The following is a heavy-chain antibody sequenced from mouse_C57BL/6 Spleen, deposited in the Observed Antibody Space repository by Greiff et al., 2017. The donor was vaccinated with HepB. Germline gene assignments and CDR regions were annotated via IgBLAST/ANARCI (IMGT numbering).Heavy chain of an antibody. J-gene: IGHJ2*01. CDR2: IYPGDGDT. Sequence: QVQLKESGAELVKPGASVKISCKASGYAFSSYWMNWVKQRPGKGLEWIGQIYPGDGDTNYNGKFKGKATLTADKSSSTAYMQLSSLTSEDSAVYFCARDYYVYYFDCWGQGTTLTVSS. CDR1: GYAFSSYW. CDR3: ARDYYVYYFDC. D-gene: IGHD1-1*01. V-gene: IGHV1-80*01.